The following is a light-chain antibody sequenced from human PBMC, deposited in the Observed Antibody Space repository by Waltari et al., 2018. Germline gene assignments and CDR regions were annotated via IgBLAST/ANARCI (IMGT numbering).Light chain of an antibody. CDR2: QDT. CDR1: PLGEKS. Sequence: SFELTQPSSVSVSPGQTASIPCPGEPLGEKSVSWYHQKAGQSPMLVIYQDTKRPSGIPQRFFGSNSGNTATLTISGTQAMDEAVYYCQAWDSSTVLFGGGTKLTVL. J-gene: IGLJ3*02. CDR3: QAWDSSTVL. V-gene: IGLV3-1*01.